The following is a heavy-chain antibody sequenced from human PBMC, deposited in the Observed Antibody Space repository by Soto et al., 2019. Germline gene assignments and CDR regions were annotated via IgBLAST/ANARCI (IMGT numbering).Heavy chain of an antibody. V-gene: IGHV3-30*18. D-gene: IGHD3-22*01. J-gene: IGHJ4*02. CDR2: ISYDGITK. Sequence: QVQLVASGGGVVQPGRSLRLSCAASGFTFSSYGMHWVRQAPGEGLEWVAVISYDGITKYYTDSVKGRFTVSRDNSKSTLYLQMNSLRAEDTAVYFCAKDLRTPGPLYSDSSDYLPRDSWGQGTLVTVSS. CDR3: AKDLRTPGPLYSDSSDYLPRDS. CDR1: GFTFSSYG.